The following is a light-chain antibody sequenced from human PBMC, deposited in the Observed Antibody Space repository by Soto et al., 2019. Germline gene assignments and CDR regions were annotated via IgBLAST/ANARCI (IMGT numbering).Light chain of an antibody. J-gene: IGKJ2*01. Sequence: EIVLTQSPGTLSLSPGERATLSCRASQSVSSSYLAWYQKKPGQAPRLLIYGASSRATGIPDRFSGSGSGTDFTLTISRLEPEDFAVYYCQQYGSSPYTFGQGTQLEI. CDR3: QQYGSSPYT. CDR2: GAS. CDR1: QSVSSSY. V-gene: IGKV3-20*01.